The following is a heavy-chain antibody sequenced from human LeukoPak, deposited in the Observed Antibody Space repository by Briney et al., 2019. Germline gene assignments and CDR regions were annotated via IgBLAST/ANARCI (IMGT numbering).Heavy chain of an antibody. D-gene: IGHD3-3*01. Sequence: ASVKVSCKASGYTFTSYHIHWVRQAPGQGLEWMGIINPSGGSTSYAQKFQGRVTITTDESTSTAYMELSSLRSEDTAVYYCARLTGRRITIFGVEPGWFDPWGQGTLVTVSS. CDR3: ARLTGRRITIFGVEPGWFDP. J-gene: IGHJ5*02. CDR1: GYTFTSYH. CDR2: INPSGGST. V-gene: IGHV1-46*01.